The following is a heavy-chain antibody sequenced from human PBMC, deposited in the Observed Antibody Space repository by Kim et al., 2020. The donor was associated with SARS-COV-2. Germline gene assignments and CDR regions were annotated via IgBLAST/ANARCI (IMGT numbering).Heavy chain of an antibody. CDR3: AKDRPITMVRGAPLYGMDV. V-gene: IGHV3-23*01. Sequence: GGSLRLSCAASGFTFSSYAMSWVRQAPGKGLEWVSAISGSGGSTYYADSVKGRFTISRDNSKNTLYLQMNSLRAEDTAVYYCAKDRPITMVRGAPLYGMDVWGQGTTVTVSS. CDR1: GFTFSSYA. CDR2: ISGSGGST. J-gene: IGHJ6*02. D-gene: IGHD3-10*01.